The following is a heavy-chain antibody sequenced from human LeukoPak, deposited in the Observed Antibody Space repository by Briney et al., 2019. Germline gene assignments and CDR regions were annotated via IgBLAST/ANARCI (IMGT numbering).Heavy chain of an antibody. CDR1: GDSIDSLDL. CDR3: AGLVGRYSSGLYYYYFDY. CDR2: MYLSGTT. J-gene: IGHJ4*02. D-gene: IGHD3-22*01. Sequence: SETLSLTCTVSGDSIDSLDLWSWVRQPPGKGLEWIGEMYLSGTTHSNPSVKSRVTISIDKSKNQFFLNLSSVTAADTAVYYCAGLVGRYSSGLYYYYFDYWGQGTLVTVSS. V-gene: IGHV4-4*02.